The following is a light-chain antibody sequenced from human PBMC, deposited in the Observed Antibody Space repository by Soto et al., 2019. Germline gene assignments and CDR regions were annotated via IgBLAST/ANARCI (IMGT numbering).Light chain of an antibody. V-gene: IGKV1-39*01. CDR2: EAT. CDR1: QNIHKY. Sequence: DIPMTQSPSSLSASVGDRVTISCRSSQNIHKYLNWYQQRPGKAPNLLVYEATSLETGVSLKFSGSGSEKEFTLTINSLQTEDFATYYCQQSFVSPWTFGQGTNIEI. CDR3: QQSFVSPWT. J-gene: IGKJ1*01.